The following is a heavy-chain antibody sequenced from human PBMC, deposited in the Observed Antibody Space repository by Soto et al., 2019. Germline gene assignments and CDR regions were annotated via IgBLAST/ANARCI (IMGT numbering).Heavy chain of an antibody. CDR1: SGTFSTYG. CDR3: ARGRRSSGRHDASDI. Sequence: SDSLTLSCTVSSGTFSTYGWNWVRQPPGKGLEWIAYIEYSGSTNSNPSLKSRLTISIDTSKNQFSLKLSSVTAADTAVYYCARGRRSSGRHDASDIWGQGTMVT. J-gene: IGHJ3*02. CDR2: IEYSGST. V-gene: IGHV4-59*01. D-gene: IGHD1-26*01.